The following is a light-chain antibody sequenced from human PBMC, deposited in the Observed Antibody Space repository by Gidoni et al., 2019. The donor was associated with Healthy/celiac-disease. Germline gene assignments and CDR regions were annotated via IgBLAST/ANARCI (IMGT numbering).Light chain of an antibody. CDR1: QGISSY. CDR2: AAS. V-gene: IGKV1-39*01. Sequence: DIQMTQSPSSLSASVGDRVTITCRASQGISSYLNWYQQKPGKAPKLLIYAASSLQTGVPSRFSGSGSGTDFTLTISSLQPEDIATYYCQQYYSPPLTFGQGTQLEIK. CDR3: QQYYSPPLT. J-gene: IGKJ5*01.